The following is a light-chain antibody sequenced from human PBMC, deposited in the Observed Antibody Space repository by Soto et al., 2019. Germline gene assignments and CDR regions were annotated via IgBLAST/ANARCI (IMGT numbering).Light chain of an antibody. CDR3: CLYAVTFYV. CDR2: DVS. V-gene: IGLV2-11*01. J-gene: IGLJ1*01. Sequence: QSVLTQPRSVSGSPGQSVTISCTGTSSDVGTYDFVSWYQQHPGKAPRLMIFDVSERPSGVPDRFSGSKSGNTASLTISGLQDEDEADYYYCLYAVTFYVFGTGTKVTVL. CDR1: SSDVGTYDF.